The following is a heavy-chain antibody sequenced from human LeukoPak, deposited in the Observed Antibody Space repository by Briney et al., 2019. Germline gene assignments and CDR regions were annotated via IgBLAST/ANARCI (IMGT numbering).Heavy chain of an antibody. V-gene: IGHV4-59*01. Sequence: KPSETLSLTCTVSGGSISSYYWSWIRQPPGKGLEWIGYIYDSGSTNYNPSLKSRVTMSVDTSKNQFSLKLSSVTAADTAVYYCARDHYDILTGYTNWFDPWGQGTLVTVSS. J-gene: IGHJ5*02. CDR2: IYDSGST. CDR3: ARDHYDILTGYTNWFDP. D-gene: IGHD3-9*01. CDR1: GGSISSYY.